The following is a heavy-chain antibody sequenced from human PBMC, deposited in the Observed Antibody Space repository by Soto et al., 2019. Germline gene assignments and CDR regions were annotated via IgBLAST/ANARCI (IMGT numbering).Heavy chain of an antibody. Sequence: GGSLRLSCAASGFSFSSKWMTWVRQAPGKGLEWVANINPDGSEKQYVDSVRGRFTISRDNAKNSLYLQMNSLRAEDTAVYFCAYSGAYAYFFDPWGQGTLVTVSS. CDR3: AYSGAYAYFFDP. D-gene: IGHD1-26*01. J-gene: IGHJ5*02. CDR1: GFSFSSKW. V-gene: IGHV3-7*01. CDR2: INPDGSEK.